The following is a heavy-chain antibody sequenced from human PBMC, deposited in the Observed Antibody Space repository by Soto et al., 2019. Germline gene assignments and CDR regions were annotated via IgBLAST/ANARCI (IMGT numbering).Heavy chain of an antibody. Sequence: SVKVSCKASGFTFTISAVQWVRQARGQRLEWIGWIVVGSGNTNYAQKFQERVTITRDMSTSTAYMELSSLRSEDTAVYYCAAELIDYYGSGSYIYAFDIWGQGTMVTVSS. J-gene: IGHJ3*02. CDR2: IVVGSGNT. V-gene: IGHV1-58*01. D-gene: IGHD3-10*01. CDR3: AAELIDYYGSGSYIYAFDI. CDR1: GFTFTISA.